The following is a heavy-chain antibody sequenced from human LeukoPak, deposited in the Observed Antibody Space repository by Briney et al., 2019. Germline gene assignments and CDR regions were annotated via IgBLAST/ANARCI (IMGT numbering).Heavy chain of an antibody. J-gene: IGHJ6*03. V-gene: IGHV3-21*01. Sequence: PGGSLRLSCAASGFTFSSYSMNWVRQAPGKGLEWVSSISSSSSYTYYADSVKGRFTISRDNAQNTLYLQMNSLRAEDTAVYYCATVEMATSWPYYYYMDVWGKGTTVTVSS. CDR1: GFTFSSYS. D-gene: IGHD5-24*01. CDR2: ISSSSSYT. CDR3: ATVEMATSWPYYYYMDV.